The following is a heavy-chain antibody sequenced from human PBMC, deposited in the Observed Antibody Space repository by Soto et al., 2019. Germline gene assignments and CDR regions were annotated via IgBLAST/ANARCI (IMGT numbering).Heavy chain of an antibody. J-gene: IGHJ4*02. CDR1: GGSFSGYY. D-gene: IGHD1-26*01. CDR3: GRPACSGSYFSY. CDR2: INHSGST. V-gene: IGHV4-34*01. Sequence: QVQLQQWGAGLLKPSETLSLTCAVYGGSFSGYYWSWIRQPPGKGLEWIGEINHSGSTNYNPSLKIRSSISVEPSMHQFPLKLCSVAGSDSAVYYCGRPACSGSYFSYWGQGTLVTVSS.